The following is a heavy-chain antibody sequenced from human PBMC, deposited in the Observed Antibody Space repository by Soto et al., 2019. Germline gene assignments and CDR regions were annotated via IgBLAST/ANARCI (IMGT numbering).Heavy chain of an antibody. CDR3: ARSQGDRVVDY. V-gene: IGHV3-11*01. CDR1: GFTFSDYY. CDR2: ITTSSNI. Sequence: PGGSLRLSCAASGFTFSDYYMSWIRQAPGKGLEWVSYITTSSNIYSADSVKGRFTISRDNAKNSLYLQMNSLRAEDTAVYYCARSQGDRVVDYWGQGT. J-gene: IGHJ4*02. D-gene: IGHD2-21*01.